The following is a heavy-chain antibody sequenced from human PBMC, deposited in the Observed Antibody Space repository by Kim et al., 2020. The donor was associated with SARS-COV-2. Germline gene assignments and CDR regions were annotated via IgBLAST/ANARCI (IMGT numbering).Heavy chain of an antibody. CDR2: NSGGT. V-gene: IGHV1-2*02. Sequence: NSGGTNYAQKFQGRVTMTRDTSISTAYMELSRLRSDDTAVYYCARDRGVYWGQGTLVTVSS. J-gene: IGHJ4*02. CDR3: ARDRGVY.